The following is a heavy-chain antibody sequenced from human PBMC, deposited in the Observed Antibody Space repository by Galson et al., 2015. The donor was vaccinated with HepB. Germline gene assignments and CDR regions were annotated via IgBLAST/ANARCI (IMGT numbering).Heavy chain of an antibody. J-gene: IGHJ4*02. Sequence: SVKVSCKASGGTFSSYAISWVRQAPGQGLEWMGGIIPIFGTANYAQKFQGRVTITADESTSTAYMELSSLRSEDTAVYYCASYGRDCGGDCYPYWGQGTLVTVSS. CDR1: GGTFSSYA. CDR2: IIPIFGTA. D-gene: IGHD2-21*02. V-gene: IGHV1-69*13. CDR3: ASYGRDCGGDCYPY.